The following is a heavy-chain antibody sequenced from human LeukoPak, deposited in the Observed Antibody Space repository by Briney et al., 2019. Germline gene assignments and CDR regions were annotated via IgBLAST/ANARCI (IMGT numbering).Heavy chain of an antibody. CDR1: GFTFRNSW. CDR3: VVVVEPPDSDGFDV. J-gene: IGHJ3*01. CDR2: INADGSTA. V-gene: IGHV3-74*01. D-gene: IGHD1-14*01. Sequence: GGSLRLSCAASGFTFRNSWVHWVRHAPGKGLGWVSLINADGSTATYADSVKGRFTISRDNARNTLSLQMNSLTIEDTAVYYCVVVVEPPDSDGFDVWGQGTMITVSS.